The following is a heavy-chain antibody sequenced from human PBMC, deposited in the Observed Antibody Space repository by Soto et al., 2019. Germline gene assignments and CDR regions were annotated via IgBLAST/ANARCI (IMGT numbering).Heavy chain of an antibody. V-gene: IGHV1-18*04. J-gene: IGHJ4*02. CDR2: ISAYNGDT. D-gene: IGHD1-26*01. CDR1: GYTFISYS. CDR3: ARGGRSGSYGYFEY. Sequence: ASVKVSCKASGYTFISYSISWVRQAPGQGLEWMGWISAYNGDTNYAQKLQGRVTMATDTSTSTAYMELRSLRSDDTAVYYCARGGRSGSYGYFEYWGQGTLVT.